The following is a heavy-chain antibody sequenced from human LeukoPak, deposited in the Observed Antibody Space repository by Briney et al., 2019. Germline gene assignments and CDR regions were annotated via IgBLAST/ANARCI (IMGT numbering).Heavy chain of an antibody. D-gene: IGHD1-26*01. Sequence: GGSLRLSCAASGVTVSSNYMSWVRQAPGKGLEWVSVIYSGGSTYYTDSVKGRFTISRDNSKNTLYLKMNSLRAEDTAVYYCARSCPFLLGASSFDYWGQGTLVTVSS. V-gene: IGHV3-66*01. CDR2: IYSGGST. J-gene: IGHJ4*02. CDR1: GVTVSSNY. CDR3: ARSCPFLLGASSFDY.